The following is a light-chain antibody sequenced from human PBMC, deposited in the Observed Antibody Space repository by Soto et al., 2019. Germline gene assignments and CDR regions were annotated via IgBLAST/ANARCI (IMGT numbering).Light chain of an antibody. Sequence: EIVLTQSPGTLSLSPGERATLSCRASQSVSSSYLAWYQRKPGQAPRLLIYGASSRATGIPDRFSGSGSGTDFTLTISRLEPEDFAVYYCQQYGSSPYTFGPGTKLEIK. CDR3: QQYGSSPYT. J-gene: IGKJ2*01. CDR1: QSVSSSY. CDR2: GAS. V-gene: IGKV3-20*01.